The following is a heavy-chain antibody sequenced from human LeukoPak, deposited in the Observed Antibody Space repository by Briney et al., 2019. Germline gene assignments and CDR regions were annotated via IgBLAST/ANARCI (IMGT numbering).Heavy chain of an antibody. Sequence: SQTLPLTCAVSGGSISSGGYSWGWIRQPPGKGLEWIGYIYHSGSTYYNPSLKSRVTISVDRSKNQFSLKLSSVTAADTAVYYCARGVRDDITPFDYWGQGTLVTVSS. CDR3: ARGVRDDITPFDY. J-gene: IGHJ4*02. V-gene: IGHV4-30-2*01. CDR1: GGSISSGGYS. CDR2: IYHSGST. D-gene: IGHD3-10*01.